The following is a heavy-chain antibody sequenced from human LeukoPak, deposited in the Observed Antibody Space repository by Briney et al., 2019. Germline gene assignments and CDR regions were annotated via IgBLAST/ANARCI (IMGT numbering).Heavy chain of an antibody. D-gene: IGHD2-15*01. CDR3: ARAGYCSGGSCFRVYYFDS. CDR2: IYYSGST. CDR1: GGSVSSGSYY. J-gene: IGHJ4*02. V-gene: IGHV4-61*01. Sequence: SETLSLTCTVSGGSVSSGSYYWSWIRQPPGKGLEWIGYIYYSGSTNYNPSLKSRVTISVDTSKNQFSLKLSSVTAADTAVYYCARAGYCSGGSCFRVYYFDSWGQGALVTVSS.